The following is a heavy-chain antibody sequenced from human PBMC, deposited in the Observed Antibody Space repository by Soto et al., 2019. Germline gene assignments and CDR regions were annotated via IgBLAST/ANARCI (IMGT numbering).Heavy chain of an antibody. CDR2: ISSSSSYI. CDR1: GFSFNIYS. Sequence: LGGSLRLSCAASGFSFNIYSMNWVRQAPGKGLEWVSSISSSSSYIYYADSVKGRFTISRDNAKNSLYLQMNSLRAEDTAVYHCATNCGTTTCYLRAFDMWGQGTMVTVSS. V-gene: IGHV3-21*01. D-gene: IGHD2-2*01. CDR3: ATNCGTTTCYLRAFDM. J-gene: IGHJ3*02.